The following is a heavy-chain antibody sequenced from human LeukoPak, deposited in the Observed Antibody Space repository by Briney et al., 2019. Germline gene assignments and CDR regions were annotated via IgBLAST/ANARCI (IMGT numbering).Heavy chain of an antibody. V-gene: IGHV4-38-2*02. J-gene: IGHJ3*02. CDR3: ARVADCSSTSCYAFDI. D-gene: IGHD2-2*01. CDR1: GYSISSGYY. CDR2: IYHSGST. Sequence: PSESLSLTCTVSGYSISSGYYWGWIRQPPGKGLEWIGRIYHSGSTYYNPSLKSRVTISVDTSKNQFSLKLSSVTAADTAVYDCARVADCSSTSCYAFDIWGQGTMVTVSS.